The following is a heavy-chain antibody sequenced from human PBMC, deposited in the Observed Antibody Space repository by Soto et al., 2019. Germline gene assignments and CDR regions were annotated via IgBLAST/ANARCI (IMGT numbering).Heavy chain of an antibody. CDR2: IYYSGST. J-gene: IGHJ5*02. Sequence: PSETLSLTCTVSGGSISSVGYYWSWIRQHPGKGLEWIGYIYYSGSTHYNPSLKSRVTISVYTSKNQFSLKLSSVTAADTAVYYCARVLDSSSFNWFDPWGQGTLVTVSS. V-gene: IGHV4-31*03. CDR1: GGSISSVGYY. CDR3: ARVLDSSSFNWFDP. D-gene: IGHD6-6*01.